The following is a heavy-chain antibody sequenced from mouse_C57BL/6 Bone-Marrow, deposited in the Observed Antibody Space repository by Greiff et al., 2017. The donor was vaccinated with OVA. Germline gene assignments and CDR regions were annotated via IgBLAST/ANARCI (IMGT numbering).Heavy chain of an antibody. D-gene: IGHD3-2*02. J-gene: IGHJ3*01. CDR1: GYTFTSYW. CDR3: ARPRLTAQASFAY. V-gene: IGHV1-69*01. Sequence: QVQLKQPGAELVMPGASVKLSCKASGYTFTSYWMHWVKQRPGQGLEWIGEIDPSDSYTNYNQKFKGKSTLTVDKSSSTAYMQLSSLTSEDSAVYYCARPRLTAQASFAYWGQGTLVTVSA. CDR2: IDPSDSYT.